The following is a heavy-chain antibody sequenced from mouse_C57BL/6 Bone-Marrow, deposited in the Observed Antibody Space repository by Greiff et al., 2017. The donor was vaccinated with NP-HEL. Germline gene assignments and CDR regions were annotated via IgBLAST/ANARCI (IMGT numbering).Heavy chain of an antibody. D-gene: IGHD2-2*01. CDR1: GFTFSDYG. Sequence: EVQLQESGGGLVKPGGSLKLSCAASGFTFSDYGMHWVRQAPEKGLEWVAYISSGSSTIYYADTVKGRFTISRDNAKNTLFLQMTSLRSEDTAMYYCARGYPHAMDYWGQGTSVTVSS. CDR2: ISSGSSTI. J-gene: IGHJ4*01. CDR3: ARGYPHAMDY. V-gene: IGHV5-17*01.